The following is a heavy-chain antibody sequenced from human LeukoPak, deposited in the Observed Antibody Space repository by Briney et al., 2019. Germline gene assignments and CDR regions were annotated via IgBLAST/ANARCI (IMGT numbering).Heavy chain of an antibody. CDR1: GFTFSNAG. D-gene: IGHD3-22*01. CDR3: VRGGGRGDYNERYYFDY. J-gene: IGHJ4*02. Sequence: GGSLRLSCTASGFTFSNAGMNWVRQAPGKGLEWVSSISSSSSYIYYADSVKGRFTISRDNAKNSLHLQMNSLRAEDTAVYYCVRGGGRGDYNERYYFDYWGQGTLVTVSS. CDR2: ISSSSSYI. V-gene: IGHV3-21*01.